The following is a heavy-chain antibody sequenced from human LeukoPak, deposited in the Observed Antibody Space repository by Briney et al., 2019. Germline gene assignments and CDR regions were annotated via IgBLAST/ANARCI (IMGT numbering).Heavy chain of an antibody. CDR1: GFTFSSYS. D-gene: IGHD3-22*01. J-gene: IGHJ4*02. Sequence: GGSLRLSCAASGFTFSSYSMNWVRQAPGKGLEWVSSISSSSGYIYYADSVKGRFTISRDNAKNSLYLQMNSLRAEDTAVYYCARDTYYYDSSGYYQSDYWGQGTLVTVSS. V-gene: IGHV3-21*01. CDR3: ARDTYYYDSSGYYQSDY. CDR2: ISSSSGYI.